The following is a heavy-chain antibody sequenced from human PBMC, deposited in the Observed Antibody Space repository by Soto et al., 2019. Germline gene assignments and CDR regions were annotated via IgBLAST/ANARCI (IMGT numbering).Heavy chain of an antibody. CDR1: GFTFSSYA. J-gene: IGHJ4*02. D-gene: IGHD3-9*01. CDR3: AKVPYYDILTGYYPSGGFDY. CDR2: ISGSGGST. V-gene: IGHV3-23*01. Sequence: GGSLRLSCAASGFTFSSYAMSWVRQAPGKGLEWVSAISGSGGSTYYADSVKGRFTISRDNSKNTRYLQMNSLRAEDTAVYYCAKVPYYDILTGYYPSGGFDYWGQGTLVTVSS.